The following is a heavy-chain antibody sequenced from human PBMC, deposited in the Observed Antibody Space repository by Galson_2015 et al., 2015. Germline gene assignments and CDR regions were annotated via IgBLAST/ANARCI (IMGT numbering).Heavy chain of an antibody. D-gene: IGHD3-9*01. V-gene: IGHV4-39*01. J-gene: IGHJ5*02. Sequence: SETLSLTCTVSGGSISSSSYYWGWIRQPPGKGLEWIGSIYYSGSTYYNPSLKSRVTISVDTSKNQFSQKLSSVTAADTAVYYCARLSDILTGYYRSRWFDPWGQGTLVTVSS. CDR1: GGSISSSSYY. CDR2: IYYSGST. CDR3: ARLSDILTGYYRSRWFDP.